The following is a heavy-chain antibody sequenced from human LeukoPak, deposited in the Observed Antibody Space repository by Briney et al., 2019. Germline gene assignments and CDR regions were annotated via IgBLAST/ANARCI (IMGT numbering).Heavy chain of an antibody. J-gene: IGHJ4*02. CDR1: GFTSNKDA. Sequence: GGSLRLSCALSGFTSNKDAIHWVRQAPGKGLDWVAVMSHYGSERYYGDAVQGRFTISRDASKSTFYLQMDRLRPQEPAVYYCATDPRQATPAYCDSWGQGTLVIVSS. CDR3: ATDPRQATPAYCDS. V-gene: IGHV3-30*04. CDR2: MSHYGSER.